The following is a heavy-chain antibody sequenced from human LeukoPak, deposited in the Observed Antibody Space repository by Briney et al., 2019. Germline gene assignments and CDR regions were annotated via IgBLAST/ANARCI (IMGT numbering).Heavy chain of an antibody. CDR1: GFTFSAYE. CDR2: ISGSGTTK. CDR3: ARGLYTNRWYYFDY. V-gene: IGHV3-48*03. D-gene: IGHD6-13*01. J-gene: IGHJ4*02. Sequence: GGSLRLSCAASGFTFSAYEMNWVRQAPGKGLESVSYISGSGTTKSYADSVKGRFTISRDNSKNTLYLQMNSLRAEDTAVYYCARGLYTNRWYYFDYWGQGALVTVSS.